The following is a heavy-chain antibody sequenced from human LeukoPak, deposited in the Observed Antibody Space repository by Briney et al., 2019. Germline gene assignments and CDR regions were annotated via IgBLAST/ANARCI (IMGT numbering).Heavy chain of an antibody. D-gene: IGHD6-19*01. J-gene: IGHJ4*02. CDR1: GFAFSSYG. V-gene: IGHV3-33*01. CDR3: ARVGYNSGWYEY. Sequence: GGSLRLSCAASGFAFSSYGMHWVRQSPGQGLEWVAAIWEDGTNIYYGDSVKGRFTISRDNSKNTLYLQMNSLRAEDTAVYYCARVGYNSGWYEYWGQGALVTVSS. CDR2: IWEDGTNI.